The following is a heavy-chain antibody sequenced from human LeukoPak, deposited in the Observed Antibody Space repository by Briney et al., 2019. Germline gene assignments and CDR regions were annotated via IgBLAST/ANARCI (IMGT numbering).Heavy chain of an antibody. CDR3: ARDPFWGVVVPAALDY. CDR2: INPNSGGT. V-gene: IGHV1-2*02. CDR1: GYTFTGYY. D-gene: IGHD2-2*01. J-gene: IGHJ4*02. Sequence: ASVKVSCKASGYTFTGYYMHCVRQAPGQGVEWMGWINPNSGGTNYAQKFQGRVTMTRDTSISTAYMELSRLRSDDTAVYYCARDPFWGVVVPAALDYWGQGTLVTVSS.